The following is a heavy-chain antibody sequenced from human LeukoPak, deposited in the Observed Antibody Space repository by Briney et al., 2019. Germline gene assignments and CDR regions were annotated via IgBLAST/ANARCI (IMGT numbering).Heavy chain of an antibody. CDR3: ARELTYYDFWSGYYGTNWFDP. J-gene: IGHJ5*02. CDR2: INHSGST. D-gene: IGHD3-3*01. Sequence: PSETLSLTCAVYGGSFSGSYWSWIRQPPGKGLEWIGEINHSGSTNYNPSLKSRVTISVDTSKNQFSLKLSSVTAADTAVYYCARELTYYDFWSGYYGTNWFDPWGQGTLVTVSS. V-gene: IGHV4-34*01. CDR1: GGSFSGSY.